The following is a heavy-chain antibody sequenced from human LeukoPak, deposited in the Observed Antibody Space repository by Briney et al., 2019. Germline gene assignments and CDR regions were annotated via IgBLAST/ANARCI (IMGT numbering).Heavy chain of an antibody. Sequence: PGGSLRLSCAASGFTFSTYPMNWVRQAPGKGLEWASYISSRSSTIYYADSVKGRFTISRDNAKNSLYLQMNSLRAEDTAVYYCARPAADCGGDCYWAFDYWGQGTLVTVSS. J-gene: IGHJ4*02. V-gene: IGHV3-48*01. CDR3: ARPAADCGGDCYWAFDY. CDR1: GFTFSTYP. CDR2: ISSRSSTI. D-gene: IGHD2-21*01.